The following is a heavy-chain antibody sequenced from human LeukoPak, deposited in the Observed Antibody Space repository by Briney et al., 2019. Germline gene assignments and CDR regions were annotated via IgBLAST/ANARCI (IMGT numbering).Heavy chain of an antibody. D-gene: IGHD1-1*01. CDR2: IKQDVSEK. V-gene: IGHV3-7*01. J-gene: IGHJ4*02. Sequence: PGGSLRLSCAASGFTFMTYWMSWVRQAPGKGLEWVANIKQDVSEKYYVDSVKGRFTISRDNAKNSLYLQMNSLRAEDTAVYYCARLFRDVTTFDYWGQGTLVTVSS. CDR3: ARLFRDVTTFDY. CDR1: GFTFMTYW.